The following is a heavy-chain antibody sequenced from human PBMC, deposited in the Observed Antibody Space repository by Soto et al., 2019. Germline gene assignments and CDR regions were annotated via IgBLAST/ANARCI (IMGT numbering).Heavy chain of an antibody. V-gene: IGHV1-3*01. CDR2: INAGKGNT. D-gene: IGHD2-21*02. Sequence: ASVKVSCKASGYTFSSYAMHWVRQAPGQRLEWMGWINAGKGNTKYSQKFQGRVTITRDTSASTAYMELSSLRSEDTAVYYCARSIVVVTAADYWGQGTLVTVSS. J-gene: IGHJ4*02. CDR1: GYTFSSYA. CDR3: ARSIVVVTAADY.